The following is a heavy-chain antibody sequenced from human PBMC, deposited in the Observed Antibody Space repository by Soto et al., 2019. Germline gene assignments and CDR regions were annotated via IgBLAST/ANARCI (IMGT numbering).Heavy chain of an antibody. V-gene: IGHV1-8*02. D-gene: IGHD4-4*01. CDR2: MNPNSGNT. CDR3: ARGSVTSPPRYYYYGMDV. CDR1: GYTFTSYG. Sequence: ASVKVSCKASGYTFTSYGINWVRQATGQGLEWMGWMNPNSGNTGYAQKFQGRVTMTRNTSISTAYMELSSLRSEDTAVYYCARGSVTSPPRYYYYGMDVWGQGTTVTVSS. J-gene: IGHJ6*02.